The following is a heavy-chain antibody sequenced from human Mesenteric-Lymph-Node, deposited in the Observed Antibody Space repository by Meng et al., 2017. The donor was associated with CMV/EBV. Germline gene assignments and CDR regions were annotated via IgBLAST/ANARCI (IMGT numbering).Heavy chain of an antibody. CDR3: ARDYSKVAFGMDV. V-gene: IGHV4-59*01. CDR1: GDSINNYY. CDR2: IYYIGST. J-gene: IGHJ6*02. D-gene: IGHD5-12*01. Sequence: SETLSLTCTVSGDSINNYYWTWIRQPPGKGLEWIGYIYYIGSTDYNPSLRSRVTISLDTSKNQFSLKLTSVTAADTAVYYCARDYSKVAFGMDVWGQGTTVTVSS.